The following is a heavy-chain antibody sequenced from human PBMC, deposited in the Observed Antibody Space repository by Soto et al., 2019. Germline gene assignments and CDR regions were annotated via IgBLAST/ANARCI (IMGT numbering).Heavy chain of an antibody. V-gene: IGHV3-64D*06. CDR1: GFTFSSYA. CDR3: VKDIESDAFDI. CDR2: ISSNGGST. J-gene: IGHJ3*02. Sequence: GGSLRLSCSASGFTFSSYAMHWVRQAPGKGLEYVSAISSNGGSTYYADSVKGRFTISRDNSKNALYLQMSSLRAEDTAVYYCVKDIESDAFDIWGQGTMVTVSS. D-gene: IGHD1-26*01.